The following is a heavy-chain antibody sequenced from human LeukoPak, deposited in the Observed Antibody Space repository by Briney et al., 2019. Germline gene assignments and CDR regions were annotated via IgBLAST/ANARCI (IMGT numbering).Heavy chain of an antibody. CDR3: ARDPIGGGDYNS. D-gene: IGHD4-17*01. CDR2: ISSSSSYI. V-gene: IGHV3-21*01. Sequence: PGGSLRLSCAASGFTFSSYSMNWLRQAPGKGLEWVSSISSSSSYIYYADSVKGRFTISRDNAKNSLYLQMNSLSAEDTAVYYCARDPIGGGDYNSWGEGTLVTVSS. J-gene: IGHJ4*02. CDR1: GFTFSSYS.